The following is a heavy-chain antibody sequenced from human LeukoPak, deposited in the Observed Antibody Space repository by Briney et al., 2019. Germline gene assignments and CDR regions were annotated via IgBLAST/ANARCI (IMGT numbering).Heavy chain of an antibody. J-gene: IGHJ4*02. Sequence: PGGSLRLSCAASGFTFSSYEMNWVRQAPGKGLEWVSYISSSGSTIYYADSVKGRFTISKDNAKNSLYLQMNSLRAEDTAVYYCARLRFLEWLADYWGQGTLVTVSS. V-gene: IGHV3-48*03. CDR1: GFTFSSYE. D-gene: IGHD3-3*01. CDR2: ISSSGSTI. CDR3: ARLRFLEWLADY.